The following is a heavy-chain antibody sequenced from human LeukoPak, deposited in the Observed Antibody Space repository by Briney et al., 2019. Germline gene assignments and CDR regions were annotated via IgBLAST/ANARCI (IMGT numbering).Heavy chain of an antibody. Sequence: GGSLRLSCAASGFTFSSYSMNWVRQAPGKGLEWVSSISSSSSYIYHADSVKGRFTISRDNAKNSLYLQMNSLRAEDTAVYYCARLDCSSTSCSDYWGQGTLVTVSS. CDR2: ISSSSSYI. CDR3: ARLDCSSTSCSDY. J-gene: IGHJ4*02. CDR1: GFTFSSYS. D-gene: IGHD2-2*01. V-gene: IGHV3-21*01.